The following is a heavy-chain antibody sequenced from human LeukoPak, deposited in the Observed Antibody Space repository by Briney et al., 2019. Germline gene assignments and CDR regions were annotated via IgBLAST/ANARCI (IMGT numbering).Heavy chain of an antibody. D-gene: IGHD1-26*01. CDR1: GGSFSGYY. Sequence: ETLSLTCAVYGGSFSGYYWSWVRQAPGKGLEWVSALTGSGDNTYYADSVKGRFTISRDNSKNTLYLQMNSLRTEDTAVYYCAKAHFGVGATHYFDSWGQGTLVTVSS. CDR2: LTGSGDNT. J-gene: IGHJ4*02. V-gene: IGHV3-23*01. CDR3: AKAHFGVGATHYFDS.